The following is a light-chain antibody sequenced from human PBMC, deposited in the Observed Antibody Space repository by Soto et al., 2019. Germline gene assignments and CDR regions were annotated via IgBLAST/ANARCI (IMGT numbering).Light chain of an antibody. Sequence: QSVLTQPPSASGTPGQRVTISCSGSSSNIGSNYVYWYQQLPGTAPKLLIYRNNQRPSGVPDRFSCSKSGTSASLAISGLRSEDEADYYCAAWDDSLSGVVFGGWTKLTVL. CDR1: SSNIGSNY. J-gene: IGLJ2*01. V-gene: IGLV1-47*01. CDR2: RNN. CDR3: AAWDDSLSGVV.